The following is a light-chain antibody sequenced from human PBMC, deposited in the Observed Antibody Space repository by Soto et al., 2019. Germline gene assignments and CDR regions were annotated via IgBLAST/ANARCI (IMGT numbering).Light chain of an antibody. CDR3: EQLNRYPFA. J-gene: IGKJ3*01. CDR2: AAS. V-gene: IGKV1-9*01. CDR1: QGISNY. Sequence: DIQLTQSPSFLSASVGDRVTITCRASQGISNYLAWYQQKPGRAPKLLIYAASTLQTGVPSRFSGSGSGTEFTLTISSLQPEDFATYDCEQLNRYPFAFGPGTKVDIK.